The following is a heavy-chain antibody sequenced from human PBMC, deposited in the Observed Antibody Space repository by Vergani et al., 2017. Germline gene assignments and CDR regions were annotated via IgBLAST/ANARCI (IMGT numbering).Heavy chain of an antibody. D-gene: IGHD5-18*01. CDR1: GGSISSGDYY. CDR2: IYYSGST. CDR3: ARLESGALDTAMVANWFDP. Sequence: QVQLQESGPGLVKPSQTLSLTCTVSGGSISSGDYYWSWIRQPPGKGLEWIGYIYYSGSTYYNPSLKSRVTLSVDTSKNQFSLKLSSVTDADTAVYYCARLESGALDTAMVANWFDPWGQGTLVTVSS. J-gene: IGHJ5*02. V-gene: IGHV4-30-4*01.